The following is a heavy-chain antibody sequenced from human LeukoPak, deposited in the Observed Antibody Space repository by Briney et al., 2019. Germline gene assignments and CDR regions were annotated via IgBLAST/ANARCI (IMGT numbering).Heavy chain of an antibody. CDR1: GYSFSNYG. J-gene: IGHJ4*02. Sequence: EASVKVSRKTSGYSFSNYGIVWVRDAPGQGLEWRWWISANNGNTKNSQKSQDRVTMTTDSSTNIAYLDLRSLRSDVTAVYYCARASDISWPYENGGQGTLVTVSS. CDR3: ARASDISWPYEN. CDR2: ISANNGNT. V-gene: IGHV1-18*01. D-gene: IGHD6-13*01.